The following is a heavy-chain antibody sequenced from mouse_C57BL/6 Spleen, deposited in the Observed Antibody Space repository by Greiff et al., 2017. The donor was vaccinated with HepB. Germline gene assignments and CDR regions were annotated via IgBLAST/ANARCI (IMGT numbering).Heavy chain of an antibody. J-gene: IGHJ4*01. CDR3: ARGWHYYAMDY. V-gene: IGHV1-82*01. CDR2: IYPGDGDT. CDR1: GYAFSSSW. D-gene: IGHD1-1*02. Sequence: VQLVESGPELVKPGASVKISCKASGYAFSSSWMNWVKQRPGKGLEWIGRIYPGDGDTNYNGKFKGKATLTADKSSSTAYMQLSSLTSEDSAVYFCARGWHYYAMDYWGEGTSVIVSS.